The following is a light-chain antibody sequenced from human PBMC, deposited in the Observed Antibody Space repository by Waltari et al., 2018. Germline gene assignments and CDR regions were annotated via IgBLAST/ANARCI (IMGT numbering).Light chain of an antibody. J-gene: IGLJ2*01. CDR1: SSDVGGYNY. CDR2: EVS. Sequence: QSALTQPPSASGSPGQSVTISCTGTSSDVGGYNYVSWYQQHPDKAPKLMIYEVSKRPSGVPDRFSGSKSGNTASLTVSGLQAEDEADYYCSSYAGSILFGGGTKLTVL. V-gene: IGLV2-8*01. CDR3: SSYAGSIL.